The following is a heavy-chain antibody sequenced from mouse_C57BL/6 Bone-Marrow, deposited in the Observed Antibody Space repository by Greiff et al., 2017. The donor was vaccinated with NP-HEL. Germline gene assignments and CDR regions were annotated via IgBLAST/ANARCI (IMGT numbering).Heavy chain of an antibody. V-gene: IGHV1-64*01. CDR3: ARRGFYYDIAWFAY. CDR1: GYTFTSYW. D-gene: IGHD2-4*01. J-gene: IGHJ3*01. Sequence: QVQLQQPGAELVKPGASVKLSCKASGYTFTSYWMHWVKQRPGQGLEWIGMIHPNSGSTNYNEKFKSKATLTVDKSSSTAYMQLSSLTSEDSAVYYGARRGFYYDIAWFAYWGQGTLVTVSA. CDR2: IHPNSGST.